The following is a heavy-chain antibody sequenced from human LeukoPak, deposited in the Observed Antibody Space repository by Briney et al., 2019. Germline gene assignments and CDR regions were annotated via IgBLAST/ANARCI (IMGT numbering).Heavy chain of an antibody. Sequence: KPSETLSLTCAVYGGSFSGYYWSWIRQPPGKGLEWIGEINHSGSTNYNPSLKSRVTISVDTSKNQFSLKLSSVTAADTAVYYCARGLVSGYSGRGKETGLVVDFDYWGQGTLVTVSS. CDR1: GGSFSGYY. CDR3: ARGLVSGYSGRGKETGLVVDFDY. V-gene: IGHV4-34*01. J-gene: IGHJ4*02. D-gene: IGHD1-26*01. CDR2: INHSGST.